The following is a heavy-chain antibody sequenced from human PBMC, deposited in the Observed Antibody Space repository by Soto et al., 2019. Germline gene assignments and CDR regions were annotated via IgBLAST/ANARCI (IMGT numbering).Heavy chain of an antibody. CDR3: ARDMTRTVVPYFDF. V-gene: IGHV1-69*06. Sequence: SVKVSCKASGGTFSNYVVNWVRQAPGQGLEWMGRIIPISGAANYAQKFQGRVTITADKSTSTSYMELSSLRSEDTAVYYCARDMTRTVVPYFDFWGQGTLVTVPQ. J-gene: IGHJ4*02. D-gene: IGHD1-7*01. CDR2: IIPISGAA. CDR1: GGTFSNYV.